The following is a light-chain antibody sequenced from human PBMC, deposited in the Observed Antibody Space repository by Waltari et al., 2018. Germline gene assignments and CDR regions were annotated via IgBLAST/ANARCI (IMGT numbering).Light chain of an antibody. CDR1: QSISRY. V-gene: IGKV3-20*01. J-gene: IGKJ1*01. CDR2: VAS. Sequence: EIMLTTSPGTLSLSPGERATLSCRASQSISRYLAWYQHKPGQAPRLLIYVASSRSTGIPDRFSGSGSGTDFSLTISRLEPEDFAVYYCQKYGSLPATFGQGTKVEIK. CDR3: QKYGSLPAT.